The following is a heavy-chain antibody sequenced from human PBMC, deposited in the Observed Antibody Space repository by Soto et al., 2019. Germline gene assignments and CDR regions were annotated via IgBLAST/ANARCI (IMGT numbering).Heavy chain of an antibody. CDR1: GFTVSSNY. CDR3: ARIDSSSWYTLDP. Sequence: GGSLRLSCAASGFTVSSNYMSWVRQAPGKGLEWVSVIYSGGSTYYADSVKGRFTISRDNSKNTLYLQMNSLGAEDTAVYYCARIDSSSWYTLDPWGQGTLVTVSS. D-gene: IGHD6-13*01. V-gene: IGHV3-53*01. CDR2: IYSGGST. J-gene: IGHJ5*02.